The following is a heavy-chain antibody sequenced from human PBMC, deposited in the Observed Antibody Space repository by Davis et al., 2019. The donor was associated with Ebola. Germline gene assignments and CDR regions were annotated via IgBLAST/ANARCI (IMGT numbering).Heavy chain of an antibody. CDR1: GFAFSTYS. Sequence: PGGSLRLSCAASGFAFSTYSMNWVRQAPGKGLEWVSSISSSSSYIYYADSVKGRFTISRDSAKNSLYLQMNSLRVEDTAVYYCAILGVRHSGDYWGQGTLVTVSS. CDR3: AILGVRHSGDY. J-gene: IGHJ4*02. V-gene: IGHV3-21*04. D-gene: IGHD3-10*01. CDR2: ISSSSSYI.